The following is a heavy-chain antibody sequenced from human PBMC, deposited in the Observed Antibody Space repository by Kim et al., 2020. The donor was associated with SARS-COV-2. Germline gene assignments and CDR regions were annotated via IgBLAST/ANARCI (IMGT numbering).Heavy chain of an antibody. CDR3: ARADLWFGELSPDLDY. D-gene: IGHD3-10*01. CDR1: GFTFSSYG. Sequence: GGSLRLSCAASGFTFSSYGMHWVRQAPGKGLEWVAVISYDGSNKYYADSVKGRFTISRDNSKNTLYLQMNSLRAEDTAVYYCARADLWFGELSPDLDYWGQGTLVTVSS. J-gene: IGHJ4*02. V-gene: IGHV3-33*05. CDR2: ISYDGSNK.